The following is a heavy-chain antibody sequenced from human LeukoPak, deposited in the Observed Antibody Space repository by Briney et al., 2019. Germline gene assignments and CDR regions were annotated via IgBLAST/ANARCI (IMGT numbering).Heavy chain of an antibody. CDR3: ARDPRAVPNCSGGSCYPTYYYYYGMDV. V-gene: IGHV4-31*03. CDR1: GGSISSGGYY. D-gene: IGHD2-15*01. J-gene: IGHJ6*02. CDR2: IYYSGSY. Sequence: SQTLSLTCTVSGGSISSGGYYWSWIRQHPGKGLEWIVNIYYSGSYYYNPSLKSRVTISVDTSKNQFSLKLSSVTAADTAVYYCARDPRAVPNCSGGSCYPTYYYYYGMDVWGQGTTVTVAS.